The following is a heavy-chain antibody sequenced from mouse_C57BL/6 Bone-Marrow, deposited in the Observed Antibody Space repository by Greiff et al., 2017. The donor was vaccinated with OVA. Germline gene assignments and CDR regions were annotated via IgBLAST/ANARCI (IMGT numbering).Heavy chain of an antibody. CDR3: AKPRYGYAWFAY. D-gene: IGHD2-2*01. J-gene: IGHJ3*01. V-gene: IGHV5-17*01. CDR2: ISSVSSTT. Sequence: EVQLVESGGGLVKPGASLKLSCAASGSTFSDYGMHWVRQAPEKGLEWVAYISSVSSTTYYADKVKGRFTVSRDNSENTLFLQMTSLRSEDTAMYYGAKPRYGYAWFAYWGQGTLLTVSS. CDR1: GSTFSDYG.